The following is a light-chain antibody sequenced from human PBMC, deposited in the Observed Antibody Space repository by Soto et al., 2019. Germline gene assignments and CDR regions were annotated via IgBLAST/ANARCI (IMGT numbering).Light chain of an antibody. CDR2: AAS. V-gene: IGKV1-5*01. CDR1: QTISGY. Sequence: DIQMTQSPSSLSASVGDRVTITCLASQTISGYFNWYQQKPGKAPELLIYAASYLGNGVPSRFSGSGSGTEFTLTISSMRPDDFATYYCQQYNGYSRTFGQGTKVDI. CDR3: QQYNGYSRT. J-gene: IGKJ1*01.